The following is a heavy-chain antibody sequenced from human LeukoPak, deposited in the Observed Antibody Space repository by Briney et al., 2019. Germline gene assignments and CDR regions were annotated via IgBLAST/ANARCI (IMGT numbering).Heavy chain of an antibody. D-gene: IGHD6-19*01. CDR1: GYTFTSYY. V-gene: IGHV1-46*01. Sequence: ASVKVSCKASGYTFTSYYMHWVRQAPGQGLEWMGIINPSGGSTSYAQKFQGRVTMTRDTSTSTVYMELSSLRSEDTAVYYCARDVPYSSGWPYYYYYGMDVWGQGTTVTVSS. CDR3: ARDVPYSSGWPYYYYYGMDV. J-gene: IGHJ6*02. CDR2: INPSGGST.